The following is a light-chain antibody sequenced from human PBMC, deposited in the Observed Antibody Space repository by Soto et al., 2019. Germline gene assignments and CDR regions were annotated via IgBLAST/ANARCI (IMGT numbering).Light chain of an antibody. CDR1: QNIGSY. V-gene: IGKV3-11*01. Sequence: EIVLTQSPATLSLSPGEKATLSCRASQNIGSYLAWYQQKPGQAPRLLIYDASNRATGIPARLSGSGSGTDFTLTINSIEPEDFAVYYCHQRSNWPPEVTFCQGTRLEIK. J-gene: IGKJ5*01. CDR2: DAS. CDR3: HQRSNWPPEVT.